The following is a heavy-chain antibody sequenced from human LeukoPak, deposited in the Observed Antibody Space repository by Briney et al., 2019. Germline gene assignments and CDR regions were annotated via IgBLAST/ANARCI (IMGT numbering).Heavy chain of an antibody. D-gene: IGHD3/OR15-3a*01. J-gene: IGHJ3*02. V-gene: IGHV1-2*06. Sequence: ASVKVSCKASGYTFTGYYMHWVRQAPGQGLEWMGRINPNSGGTNYAQKFQGRVTMARDTSISTAYMELSRLRSDDTAVYYCATERTRRSGYAFDIWGQGTMVTVSS. CDR1: GYTFTGYY. CDR3: ATERTRRSGYAFDI. CDR2: INPNSGGT.